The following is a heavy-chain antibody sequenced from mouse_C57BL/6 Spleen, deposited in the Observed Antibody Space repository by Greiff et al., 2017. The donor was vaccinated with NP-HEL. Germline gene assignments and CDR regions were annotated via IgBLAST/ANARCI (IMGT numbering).Heavy chain of an antibody. CDR2: IYPGDGDT. CDR3: AREGSSGYVFDY. CDR1: GYAFSSSW. Sequence: QVQLKESGPELVKPGASVKISCKASGYAFSSSWMNWVKQRPGKGLEWIGRIYPGDGDTNYNGKFKGKATLTADKSSSTAYMQLSSLTSEDSAVYFCAREGSSGYVFDYWGQGTTLTVSS. D-gene: IGHD3-2*02. J-gene: IGHJ2*01. V-gene: IGHV1-82*01.